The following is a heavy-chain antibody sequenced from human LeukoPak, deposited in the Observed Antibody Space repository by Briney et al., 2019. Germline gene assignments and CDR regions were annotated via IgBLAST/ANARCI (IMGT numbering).Heavy chain of an antibody. J-gene: IGHJ4*02. V-gene: IGHV3-7*03. D-gene: IGHD3-3*01. CDR1: GFTSSSYW. Sequence: PGGSLRLSCAASGFTSSSYWMSWVRQAPGKGLEWVANIKQDGSEKYYVDSVKGRFTISRDNAKNSLYLQMNSLRAEDTAVYYCARARITIFGVVRGNYYFDYWGQGTLVTVSS. CDR3: ARARITIFGVVRGNYYFDY. CDR2: IKQDGSEK.